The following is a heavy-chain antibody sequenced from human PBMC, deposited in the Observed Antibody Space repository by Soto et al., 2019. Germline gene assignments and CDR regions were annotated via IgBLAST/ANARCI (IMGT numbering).Heavy chain of an antibody. J-gene: IGHJ4*02. CDR3: ARAPQLVAPDAKGFDS. D-gene: IGHD2-2*01. Sequence: PGGSLRLSCAASGFPFSTYSMSWVRQAPGKGLEWISYISASTLTTFYADSVKGRFTISRDTAQNSLYLQMNSLRDEDTAVYYCARAPQLVAPDAKGFDSWGQGTLVSVS. V-gene: IGHV3-48*02. CDR1: GFPFSTYS. CDR2: ISASTLTT.